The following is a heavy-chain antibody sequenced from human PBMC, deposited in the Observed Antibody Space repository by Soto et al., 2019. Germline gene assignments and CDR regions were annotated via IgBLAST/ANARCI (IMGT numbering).Heavy chain of an antibody. CDR1: DGSISSYY. Sequence: SETLCLTSTVSDGSISSYYCSWIRQTAGKGLEWIGRIDTSGTTNYNPSLKSRVTMSVDASKNQFSLHLSSVTAADTAVYYCARGPRGYVYYHGMDVWGQGTTVTVSS. CDR2: IDTSGTT. V-gene: IGHV4-4*07. D-gene: IGHD3-10*01. CDR3: ARGPRGYVYYHGMDV. J-gene: IGHJ6*02.